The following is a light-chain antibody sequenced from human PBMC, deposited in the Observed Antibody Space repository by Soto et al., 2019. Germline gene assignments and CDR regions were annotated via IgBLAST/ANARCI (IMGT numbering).Light chain of an antibody. CDR2: EAS. CDR1: QSLSSTY. CDR3: HQFGSSPYT. Sequence: ENVLTQSPGTLSLSPGERATLSSRASQSLSSTYLAWYQQKPGQPPRLLMYEASSRATGVPDRFSGSGSGTDFTLTISRLEPEDFAVYSCHQFGSSPYTFGQGTKLEIK. J-gene: IGKJ2*01. V-gene: IGKV3-20*01.